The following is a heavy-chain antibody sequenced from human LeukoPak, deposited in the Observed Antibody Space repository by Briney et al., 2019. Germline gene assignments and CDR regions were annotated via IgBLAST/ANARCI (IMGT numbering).Heavy chain of an antibody. V-gene: IGHV1-69*13. J-gene: IGHJ6*04. D-gene: IGHD6-19*01. CDR3: ARVEGVRAVAGTYGMDV. CDR1: GGTFSSYA. Sequence: ASVKVSCKASGGTFSSYAISWVRQAPGQGLEWMGGIIPIFGTANYAQKFQGRVTITADESTSIAYMELSSLRSEDTAVYYCARVEGVRAVAGTYGMDVWGKGTTVTVSS. CDR2: IIPIFGTA.